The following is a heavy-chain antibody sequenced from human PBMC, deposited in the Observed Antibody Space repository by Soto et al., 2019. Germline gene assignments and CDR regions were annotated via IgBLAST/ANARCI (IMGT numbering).Heavy chain of an antibody. V-gene: IGHV4-4*07. CDR2: IYTSGST. CDR3: ARETLAKGYCSGGSCYSSKWFDP. J-gene: IGHJ5*02. CDR1: GGSISSYY. D-gene: IGHD2-15*01. Sequence: SETLSLTCTVSGGSISSYYWSWIRQPAGKGLEWIGRIYTSGSTNYNPSLKSRVTMSVDTSKNQFSLKLSSVTAADTAVYYCARETLAKGYCSGGSCYSSKWFDPWGQETLVTVSS.